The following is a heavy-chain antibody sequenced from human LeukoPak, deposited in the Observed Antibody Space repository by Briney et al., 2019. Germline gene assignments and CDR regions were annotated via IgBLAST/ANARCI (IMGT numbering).Heavy chain of an antibody. CDR1: GFTFSSYG. Sequence: GRSLRLSCAASGFTFSSYGMHWVRQAPGKGLEWVAVISYDGSNKYYADSVKGRFTISRDNSKNTLYLQMNSLSAEDTAVYYCAKPQLSTVTNPDYYMDVWGKGTTVTVSS. V-gene: IGHV3-30*18. CDR3: AKPQLSTVTNPDYYMDV. J-gene: IGHJ6*03. CDR2: ISYDGSNK. D-gene: IGHD4-11*01.